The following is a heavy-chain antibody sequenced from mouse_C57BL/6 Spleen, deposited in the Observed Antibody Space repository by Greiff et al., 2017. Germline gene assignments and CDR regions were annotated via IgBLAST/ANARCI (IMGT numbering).Heavy chain of an antibody. CDR1: GYSFTGYY. D-gene: IGHD4-1*02. Sequence: VQLQQSGPELVKPGASVKISCKASGYSFTGYYMNWVKQSPEKSLEWIGEINPSTGGTTYNQKFKAKATLTVDKSSSTAYMQLKSLTSEDSAVYYCASTTGTSFDYWGKGTTLTVSS. CDR3: ASTTGTSFDY. V-gene: IGHV1-42*01. J-gene: IGHJ2*01. CDR2: INPSTGGT.